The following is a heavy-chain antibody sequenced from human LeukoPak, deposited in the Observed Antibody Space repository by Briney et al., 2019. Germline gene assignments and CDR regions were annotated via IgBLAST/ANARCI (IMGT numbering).Heavy chain of an antibody. CDR3: VRDMTTATTCYLQH. D-gene: IGHD4-17*01. CDR2: ISGDGGST. CDR1: GFTFDDYA. J-gene: IGHJ1*01. Sequence: GSLRLSCAASGFTFDDYAMHWVRQAPGKGLEWVALISGDGGSTYYADSVKGRFTISRDNAKNSLYVQMNSLRAEDTAVYYCVRDMTTATTCYLQHWGQGTLVTVSS. V-gene: IGHV3-43*02.